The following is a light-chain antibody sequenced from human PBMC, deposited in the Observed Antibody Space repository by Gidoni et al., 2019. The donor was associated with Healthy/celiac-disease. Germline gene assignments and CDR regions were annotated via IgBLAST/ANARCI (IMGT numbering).Light chain of an antibody. V-gene: IGLV3-1*01. J-gene: IGLJ2*01. Sequence: SYELTQPPSVSVSPGQTASITCSGDHLGDKYACWYQQKPGQSPVLVIYQDSKRPSGIPERFSGSNSGNTATLTISGTQAMDEADYYCQAWDSSNVVFGGGTKLTV. CDR1: HLGDKY. CDR2: QDS. CDR3: QAWDSSNVV.